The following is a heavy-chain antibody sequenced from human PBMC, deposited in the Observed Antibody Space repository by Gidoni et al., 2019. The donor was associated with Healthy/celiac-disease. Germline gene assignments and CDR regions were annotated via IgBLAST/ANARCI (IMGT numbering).Heavy chain of an antibody. J-gene: IGHJ2*01. Sequence: QVQLVQSGAEVKKPGSSVKVSCKASGGTFSSYAISWVRQAPGQGLAWMGGIIPIFGTANYAQKFQGRVTITADESTSTAYMELSSLRSEDTAVYYCASRSASRSSSWYGGGYWYFDLWGRGTLVTVSS. CDR3: ASRSASRSSSWYGGGYWYFDL. D-gene: IGHD6-13*01. CDR1: GGTFSSYA. V-gene: IGHV1-69*01. CDR2: IIPIFGTA.